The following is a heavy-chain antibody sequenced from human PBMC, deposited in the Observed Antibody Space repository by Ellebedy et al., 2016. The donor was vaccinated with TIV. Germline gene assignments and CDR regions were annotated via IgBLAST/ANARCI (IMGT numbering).Heavy chain of an antibody. CDR1: GFTFRSYA. Sequence: PGGSLRLSCAASGFTFRSYAMSWVRQAPGKGLECVSAISGSGGSTYYADSVKGRFTISRDNSKNTLYLQMNSLRAEDTAVYYCARENPHREVANWFDPWGQGTLVTVSS. CDR3: ARENPHREVANWFDP. V-gene: IGHV3-23*01. J-gene: IGHJ5*02. CDR2: ISGSGGST. D-gene: IGHD5-12*01.